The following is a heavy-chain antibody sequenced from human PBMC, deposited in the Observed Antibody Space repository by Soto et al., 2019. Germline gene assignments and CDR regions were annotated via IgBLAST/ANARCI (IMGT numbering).Heavy chain of an antibody. CDR3: AKDSVPDFSGGSCYSQVYYYYYGMDV. V-gene: IGHV3-23*01. J-gene: IGHJ6*02. Sequence: PGGSLRLSCAASGFTFSSYAMSWVRQAPGKGLEWVSAISGSGGSTYYADSVKGRFTISRDNSKNTLYLQMNSLRAEDTAVYYCAKDSVPDFSGGSCYSQVYYYYYGMDVWGQGTTVTVSS. CDR1: GFTFSSYA. CDR2: ISGSGGST. D-gene: IGHD2-15*01.